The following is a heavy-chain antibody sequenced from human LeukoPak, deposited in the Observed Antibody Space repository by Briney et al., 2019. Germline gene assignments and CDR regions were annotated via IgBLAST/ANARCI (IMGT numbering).Heavy chain of an antibody. CDR3: ARARPGNDGGNFDY. Sequence: SETLSLTCAVSGGSISSSNWWSWVRQPPGKGLEWIGEIYHSGSTNYNPSLKSRVTISVDKSKNQFSLKLSSVTAADTAVYYCARARPGNDGGNFDYWGQGTLVTVSS. CDR2: IYHSGST. V-gene: IGHV4-4*02. CDR1: GGSISSSNW. J-gene: IGHJ4*02. D-gene: IGHD1-1*01.